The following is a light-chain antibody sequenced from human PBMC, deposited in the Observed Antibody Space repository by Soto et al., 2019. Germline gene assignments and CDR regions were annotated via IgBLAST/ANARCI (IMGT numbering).Light chain of an antibody. CDR2: GAS. J-gene: IGKJ3*01. CDR3: QQYKNWPRFT. V-gene: IGKV3-15*01. CDR1: QSVSSN. Sequence: EIVMTQSPATLSVSPGERATLSCRASQSVSSNLAWYQQKPGQAPRLLIYGASTRATGIPARFSGSGSGTEFTHTILSLQSEDFAFYYSQQYKNWPRFTFGPGTKVEIK.